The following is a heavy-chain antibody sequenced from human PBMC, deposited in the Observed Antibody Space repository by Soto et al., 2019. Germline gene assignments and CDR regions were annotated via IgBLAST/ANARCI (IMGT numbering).Heavy chain of an antibody. CDR2: INSDGSGT. J-gene: IGHJ4*02. CDR3: ARDRTGEFDY. V-gene: IGHV3-74*01. D-gene: IGHD7-27*01. CDR1: GFTFSNYW. Sequence: EVQLVESGGGLVQPGGSLRLSCAASGFTFSNYWMHWVRQAPGKGLVWVSRINSDGSGTLYADSVKGRFTISRDNAKNTLYLPMNSLRAEDSAVYFCARDRTGEFDYWGQGTLVTVSS.